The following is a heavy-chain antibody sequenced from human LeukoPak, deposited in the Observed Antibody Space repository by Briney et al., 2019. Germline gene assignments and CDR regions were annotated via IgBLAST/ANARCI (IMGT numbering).Heavy chain of an antibody. V-gene: IGHV4-38-2*02. D-gene: IGHD5-12*01. J-gene: IGHJ4*02. CDR3: ARVESGYDSWADY. Sequence: SETLSLTCTVSTYSISSGYYWGWIRQPPDKGLEWSGIIYHSGSTYYNPSLKSRVTISVDTPKNHFSLKLNFVTSADTAAYYFARVESGYDSWADYWGQGTLVTVSP. CDR2: IYHSGST. CDR1: TYSISSGYY.